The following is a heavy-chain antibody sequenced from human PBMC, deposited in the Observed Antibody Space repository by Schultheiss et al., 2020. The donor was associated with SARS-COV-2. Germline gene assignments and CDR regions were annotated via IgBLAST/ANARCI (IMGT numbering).Heavy chain of an antibody. D-gene: IGHD6-19*01. Sequence: GESLKISCAASGFTFSDYYMSWIRQAPGKGLEWVSYISSSSSYIYYADSVKGRFTISRDNAKNSLYLQMNSLRAEDTAVYYCARTISGRSPKQWLVQDGMDVWGQGTTVTVSS. CDR3: ARTISGRSPKQWLVQDGMDV. CDR2: ISSSSSYI. CDR1: GFTFSDYY. J-gene: IGHJ6*02. V-gene: IGHV3-11*06.